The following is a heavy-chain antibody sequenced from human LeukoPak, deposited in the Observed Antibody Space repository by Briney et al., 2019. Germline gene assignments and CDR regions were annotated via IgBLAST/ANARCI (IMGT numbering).Heavy chain of an antibody. CDR3: AKSVNSASLTWFDP. CDR1: GGSINSDY. D-gene: IGHD3-16*02. J-gene: IGHJ5*02. CDR2: IHHSGST. V-gene: IGHV4-59*01. Sequence: SETLSLTCTVSGGSINSDYWSWIRQPPGKELEWIGYIHHSGSTTYNPSLKSRVTISVDTSKNQFSLKLNSVTAADTAVYYCAKSVNSASLTWFDPWGQGTLVTVSS.